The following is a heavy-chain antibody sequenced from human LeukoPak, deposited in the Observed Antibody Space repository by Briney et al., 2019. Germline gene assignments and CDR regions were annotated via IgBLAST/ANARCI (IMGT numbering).Heavy chain of an antibody. Sequence: GASVKVSCKASGYTFTSYGISWVRQAPGQGLEWMGWISAYNGNTNYAQKLQGRVTMTTGTSTSTAYMELRSLRSDDTAVYYCARAGSPYYDSSGYHNWFDPWGQGTLVIVSS. D-gene: IGHD3-22*01. CDR3: ARAGSPYYDSSGYHNWFDP. J-gene: IGHJ5*02. CDR2: ISAYNGNT. V-gene: IGHV1-18*01. CDR1: GYTFTSYG.